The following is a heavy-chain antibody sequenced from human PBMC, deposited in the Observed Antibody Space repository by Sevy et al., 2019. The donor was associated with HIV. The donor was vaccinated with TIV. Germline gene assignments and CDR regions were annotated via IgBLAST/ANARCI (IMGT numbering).Heavy chain of an antibody. CDR3: ARGGGGCTNGVCYTRPYSSGSPYDAFDI. D-gene: IGHD2-8*01. CDR1: GGSISSYY. CDR2: IYYSGST. V-gene: IGHV4-59*01. J-gene: IGHJ3*02. Sequence: SETLSLTCTVSGGSISSYYWSWIRQPPGKGLEWIGYIYYSGSTNYNPSLKSRVTISVDTSKNQFSLKLSSVTAADTAVYYFARGGGGCTNGVCYTRPYSSGSPYDAFDIWGQGTMVTVSS.